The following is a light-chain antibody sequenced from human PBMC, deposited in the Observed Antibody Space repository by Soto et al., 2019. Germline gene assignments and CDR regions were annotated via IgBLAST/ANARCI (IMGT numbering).Light chain of an antibody. V-gene: IGLV2-14*01. J-gene: IGLJ1*01. Sequence: QSALTQPASVSGSPGQSITISCIGTNSDIGASMFVSWFQQHPGQAPKLIISEVDNRPSGVSNRFSGSKSANTASLTISGLLAEDEADYYCFSYTSSGTYVFGTGTKVTVL. CDR3: FSYTSSGTYV. CDR2: EVD. CDR1: NSDIGASMF.